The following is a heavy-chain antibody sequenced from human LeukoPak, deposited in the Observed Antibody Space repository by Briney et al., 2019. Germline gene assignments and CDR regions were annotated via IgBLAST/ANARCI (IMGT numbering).Heavy chain of an antibody. Sequence: ASVKVSCKASGGTFSSYAISWVRQAPGQGLEWMGGIIPIFGTANYAQKFQGRVTITADESTSTAYMELSSLRSEDTAVYYCARAGGSGSYSPDYWGQGTLVTVSS. V-gene: IGHV1-69*01. CDR3: ARAGGSGSYSPDY. D-gene: IGHD3-10*01. CDR1: GGTFSSYA. CDR2: IIPIFGTA. J-gene: IGHJ4*02.